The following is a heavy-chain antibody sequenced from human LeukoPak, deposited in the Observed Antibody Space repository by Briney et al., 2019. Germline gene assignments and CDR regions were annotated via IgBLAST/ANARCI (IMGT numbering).Heavy chain of an antibody. CDR2: ISGSGGST. J-gene: IGHJ4*02. CDR1: GFTFSSYA. V-gene: IGHV3-23*01. CDR3: AIVYRWAYGYRY. D-gene: IGHD5-18*01. Sequence: GGSLRLSCAASGFTFSSYAMSWVRQAPGKGLEWVSAISGSGGSTYYADSVKGRFTISRDNSKNTLYLQMNSLRAEDTAVYYCAIVYRWAYGYRYWGQGTLVTVSS.